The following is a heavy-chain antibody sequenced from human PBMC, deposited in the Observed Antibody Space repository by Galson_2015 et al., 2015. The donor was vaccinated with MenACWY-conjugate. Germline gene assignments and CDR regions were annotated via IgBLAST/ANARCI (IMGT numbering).Heavy chain of an antibody. CDR3: ARSFWIAVAGH. Sequence: QRLEWMGWLNAGNGNPKYSQKLQGRVTITRDTSASTAYMELSSLRSEDTAVYYCARSFWIAVAGHWGQGTLVTVSS. D-gene: IGHD6-19*01. V-gene: IGHV1-3*01. J-gene: IGHJ4*02. CDR2: LNAGNGNP.